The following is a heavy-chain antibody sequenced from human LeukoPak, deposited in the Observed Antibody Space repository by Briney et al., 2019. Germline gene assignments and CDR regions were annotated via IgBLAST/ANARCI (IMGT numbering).Heavy chain of an antibody. CDR2: VWYDESNK. CDR3: AREDSSGALDI. V-gene: IGHV3-33*01. J-gene: IGHJ3*02. D-gene: IGHD3-22*01. Sequence: GGSLRLSCAASGFTFRSYDMHWVRQAPGKGLEWVAVVWYDESNKYYVDPVKGRFTISRDNSKNTLYLQMNSLRVEDTALYYCAREDSSGALDIWGQGTMVTVSS. CDR1: GFTFRSYD.